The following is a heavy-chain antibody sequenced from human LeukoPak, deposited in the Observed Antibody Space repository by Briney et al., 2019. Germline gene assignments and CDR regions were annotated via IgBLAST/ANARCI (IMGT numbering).Heavy chain of an antibody. D-gene: IGHD2-2*02. CDR1: GFTFSSNS. Sequence: GGSLRLSCAAAGFTFSSNSMNWVRQAPGKGLEWVSYISGSSSTIYYVDSVKGRFTISRDNAKNSLYLQMNSLGAEDTAVYYCAKGGYCSSTSCYTGAFDIWGQGTMVTVSS. V-gene: IGHV3-48*01. J-gene: IGHJ3*02. CDR2: ISGSSSTI. CDR3: AKGGYCSSTSCYTGAFDI.